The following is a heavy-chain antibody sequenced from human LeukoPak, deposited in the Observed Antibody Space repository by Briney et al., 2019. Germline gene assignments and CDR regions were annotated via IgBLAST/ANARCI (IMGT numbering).Heavy chain of an antibody. CDR3: AKEWGFDP. Sequence: GGSLRLSCAASGFTFDDYAMHWVRQAPGKGLEWVSGISWNSGSIGYADSVKGRFTISRDNAKNSLYLQMNSLRAEDTALYYCAKEWGFDPWGQGTLVTVSS. D-gene: IGHD1-26*01. V-gene: IGHV3-9*01. CDR2: ISWNSGSI. J-gene: IGHJ5*02. CDR1: GFTFDDYA.